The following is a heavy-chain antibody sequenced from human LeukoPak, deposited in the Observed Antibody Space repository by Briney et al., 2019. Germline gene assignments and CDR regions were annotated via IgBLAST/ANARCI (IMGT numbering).Heavy chain of an antibody. CDR3: ARDGLGYSSGWYYYYYYMDV. CDR2: ISYDGSNK. CDR1: GFTFSSYA. Sequence: PGGSLRLSCAASGFTFSSYAMSWVRQAPGKGLEWVAVISYDGSNKYYADSVKGRFTISRDNSKNTLYLQMNSLRAEDTAVYYCARDGLGYSSGWYYYYYYMDVWGKGTTVTVSS. J-gene: IGHJ6*03. V-gene: IGHV3-30*04. D-gene: IGHD6-19*01.